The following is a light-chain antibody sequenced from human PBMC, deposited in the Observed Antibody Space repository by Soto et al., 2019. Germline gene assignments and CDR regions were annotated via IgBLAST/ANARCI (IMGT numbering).Light chain of an antibody. CDR1: QSVDSSY. Sequence: EIVLTQSPGTLSLSPGERATLSCRASQSVDSSYLAWYQQKPGQAPRLLIYGASSRATGSPDRFSGSGSGTEFTLTISRLEPEDFAVYYCQQYGTSPWTFGQGTKVEIK. J-gene: IGKJ1*01. CDR3: QQYGTSPWT. V-gene: IGKV3-20*01. CDR2: GAS.